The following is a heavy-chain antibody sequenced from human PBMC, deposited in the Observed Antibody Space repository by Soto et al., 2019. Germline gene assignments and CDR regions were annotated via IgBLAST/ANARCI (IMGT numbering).Heavy chain of an antibody. V-gene: IGHV4-59*01. CDR3: AKVYDILTGEIDY. CDR1: GGSISSYD. CDR2: IYYSGST. J-gene: IGHJ4*02. D-gene: IGHD3-9*01. Sequence: SETLSLTCTVSGGSISSYDWSWIRQPPGKGLEWIGYIYYSGSTNYNPSLKSRVTISVDTSKNQFSLKLSSVTAADTAVYYCAKVYDILTGEIDYWGQGTLVTVSS.